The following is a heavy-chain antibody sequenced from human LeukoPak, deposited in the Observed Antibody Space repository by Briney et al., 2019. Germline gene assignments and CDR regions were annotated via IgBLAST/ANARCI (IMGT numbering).Heavy chain of an antibody. J-gene: IGHJ3*02. CDR3: ARHGDYGAFDI. D-gene: IGHD4-17*01. Sequence: PGGSLRLSCAASGFTFSSYWMHWVRQAPGKGLVWVSHADTDGSSTRYVDSVKGRFTISRDNAKNSLYLQMNSLRAEDTAVYYCARHGDYGAFDIWGQGTMATVSS. CDR2: ADTDGSST. CDR1: GFTFSSYW. V-gene: IGHV3-74*01.